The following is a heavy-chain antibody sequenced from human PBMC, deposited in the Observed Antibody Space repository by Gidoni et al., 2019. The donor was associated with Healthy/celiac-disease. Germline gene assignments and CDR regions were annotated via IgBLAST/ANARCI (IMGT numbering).Heavy chain of an antibody. J-gene: IGHJ5*02. D-gene: IGHD1-7*01. Sequence: QVQLVQSGAEVKKPGSSVKVSCKASGGNLSSYAISWVRQAPGQGLEWMGGIIPIFGTANYAQKFQGRVTITADESTSTAYMGLSSLRSEDTAVYYCARRANWNYVGGNWFDPWGQGTLVTVSS. V-gene: IGHV1-69*01. CDR3: ARRANWNYVGGNWFDP. CDR2: IIPIFGTA. CDR1: GGNLSSYA.